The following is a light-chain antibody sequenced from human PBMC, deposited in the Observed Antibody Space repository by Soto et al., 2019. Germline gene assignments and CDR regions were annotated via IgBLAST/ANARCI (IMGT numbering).Light chain of an antibody. CDR1: QSVSSN. Sequence: EIVMTQSPATLSVSPGERATLSCRASQSVSSNLAWYQRKPGQAPRLLIYCASTRATGIPSRFSGSGSGTEFTLTLSSLQSEDFAVYYCQQYNNWPLTFGGGTKVEIK. V-gene: IGKV3-15*01. CDR2: CAS. CDR3: QQYNNWPLT. J-gene: IGKJ4*01.